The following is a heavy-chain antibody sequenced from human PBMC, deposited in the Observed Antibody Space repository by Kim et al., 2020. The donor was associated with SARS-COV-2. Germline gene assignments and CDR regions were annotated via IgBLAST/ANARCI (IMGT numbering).Heavy chain of an antibody. D-gene: IGHD6-19*01. Sequence: ASVKVSCKASGYTFTSYGISWVRQAPGQGLEWMGWISAYNGNTNYAQKLQGRVTMTTDTSTSTAYMELRSLRSDDTAVYYCARVRGEQWLVRYHYYYYYGMDDWGQGTTVTVSS. J-gene: IGHJ6*02. V-gene: IGHV1-18*04. CDR3: ARVRGEQWLVRYHYYYYYGMDD. CDR2: ISAYNGNT. CDR1: GYTFTSYG.